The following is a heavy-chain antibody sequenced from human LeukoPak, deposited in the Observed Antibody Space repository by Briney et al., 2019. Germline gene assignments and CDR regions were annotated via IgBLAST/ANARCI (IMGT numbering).Heavy chain of an antibody. Sequence: PGGSLRLSCAASGFSFSSYAMTWVRQAPGKGLEWVGRIKSKTDGGTTDYAAPVKGRFTISRDDSKNTLYLQMNSLKTEDTAVYYCTREAVTANGYFDHWGQGTLVTVSS. V-gene: IGHV3-15*01. J-gene: IGHJ4*02. CDR3: TREAVTANGYFDH. D-gene: IGHD2-21*02. CDR1: GFSFSSYA. CDR2: IKSKTDGGTT.